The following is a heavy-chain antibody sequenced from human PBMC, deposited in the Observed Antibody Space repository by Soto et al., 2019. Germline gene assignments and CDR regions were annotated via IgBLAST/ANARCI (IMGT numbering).Heavy chain of an antibody. J-gene: IGHJ4*02. CDR1: GDSIGTTHSY. CDR2: IHYSGST. CDR3: ARHEGNGNVWPLDY. D-gene: IGHD2-8*01. Sequence: SETLSLTCTVSGDSIGTTHSYWAWIRQSPGKGLEWIGNIHYSGSTYYMPSLRSRVTLSVDTSKNQFSLRLTSVTAEDPAVHYCARHEGNGNVWPLDYWGQGILVTVSS. V-gene: IGHV4-39*01.